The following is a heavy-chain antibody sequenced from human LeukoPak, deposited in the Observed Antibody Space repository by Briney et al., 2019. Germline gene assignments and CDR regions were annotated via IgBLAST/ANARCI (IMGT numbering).Heavy chain of an antibody. D-gene: IGHD3-22*01. CDR1: GLTFTNAW. Sequence: GGSLRLSCAASGLTFTNAWMSWVRQAPGKGLEWVGRIKRKSDGGTTDYAAPVKGRFTISRDDSKNTLYLQMSSLKSKDTAVYYCTTELDIRPNHYWGQGTLVTVSS. V-gene: IGHV3-15*01. CDR3: TTELDIRPNHY. CDR2: IKRKSDGGTT. J-gene: IGHJ4*02.